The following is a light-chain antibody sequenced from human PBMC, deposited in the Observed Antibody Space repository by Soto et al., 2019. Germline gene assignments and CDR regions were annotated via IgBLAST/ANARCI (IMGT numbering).Light chain of an antibody. V-gene: IGKV3D-7*01. J-gene: IGKJ2*01. Sequence: PGERVTLSCRASQSVSSSYLTWYQQKPGQAPRLLIYGASTRATSIPARFSGSGSGTDFTLTISSLQPEDFAVYYCQQDYNLPVNTVGQGTKLEIK. CDR1: QSVSSSY. CDR3: QQDYNLPVNT. CDR2: GAS.